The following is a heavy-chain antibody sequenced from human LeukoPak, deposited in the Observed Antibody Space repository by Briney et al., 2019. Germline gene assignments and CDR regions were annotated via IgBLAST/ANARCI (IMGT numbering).Heavy chain of an antibody. Sequence: SEALSFTCTVSGGSMTTHHWNWIRQTPGKGLEWIGYVFDSGRTKENPSLKSRVTLSADTSKNQLSLRLSSVTAADTAVYYCTTIKRGNIFGYFDFWGQGILVTVSS. CDR1: GGSMTTHH. D-gene: IGHD5-18*01. CDR3: TTIKRGNIFGYFDF. J-gene: IGHJ4*02. V-gene: IGHV4-59*11. CDR2: VFDSGRT.